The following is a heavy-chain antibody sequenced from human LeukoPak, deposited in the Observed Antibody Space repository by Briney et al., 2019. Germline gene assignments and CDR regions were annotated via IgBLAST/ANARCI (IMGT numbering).Heavy chain of an antibody. CDR2: ISGSGGGT. D-gene: IGHD6-19*01. CDR1: GFTFSSYA. Sequence: GGSLRLSCAASGFTFSSYAMSWVRQAPGKGLEWVSAISGSGGGTYYADSVKDRFTISRDYSDNTLYLQMNSLRADDTAVYYCAKVASADAQARLNYWGQGTLVTVSS. J-gene: IGHJ4*02. CDR3: AKVASADAQARLNY. V-gene: IGHV3-23*01.